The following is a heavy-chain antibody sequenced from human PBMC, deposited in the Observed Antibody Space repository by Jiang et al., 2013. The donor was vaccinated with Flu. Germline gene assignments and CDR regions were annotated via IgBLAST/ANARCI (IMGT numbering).Heavy chain of an antibody. Sequence: GSGLVKPSETLSLTCTVSGGSISSYYWSWIRQPPGKGLEWIGYIYYSGSTNYNPSLKSRATISVDTSKNQFSLKLSSVTAADTAVYYCARVLSSYHNYAMDVWGQGTTVTVSS. D-gene: IGHD3-10*01. J-gene: IGHJ6*02. CDR1: GGSISSYY. V-gene: IGHV4-59*01. CDR3: ARVLSSYHNYAMDV. CDR2: IYYSGST.